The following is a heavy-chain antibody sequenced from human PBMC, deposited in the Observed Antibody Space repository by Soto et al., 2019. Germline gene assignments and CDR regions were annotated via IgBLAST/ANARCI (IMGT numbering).Heavy chain of an antibody. V-gene: IGHV3-23*01. J-gene: IGHJ4*02. D-gene: IGHD1-7*01. CDR2: ISGSGGST. Sequence: EVQLLESGGGLVQPGGSLRLSCAASGFTFSSYAMSWVRQAPGKGLEWVSAISGSGGSTYYADSVKGRFTISRDNSKNTLYLQMNSLRAENTAVYYCAKLDWNYEFAPLFDYWGQGTLVTVSS. CDR1: GFTFSSYA. CDR3: AKLDWNYEFAPLFDY.